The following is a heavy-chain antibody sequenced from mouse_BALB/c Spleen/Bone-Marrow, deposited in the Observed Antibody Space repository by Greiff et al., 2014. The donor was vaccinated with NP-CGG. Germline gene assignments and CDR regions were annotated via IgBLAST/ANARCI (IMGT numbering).Heavy chain of an antibody. CDR2: ISNGGGTT. CDR1: GFTFSNYT. Sequence: EVQLVESGGGLVKPGGSVKLSCAASGFTFSNYTMSWIRQTPEKRLEWVAYISNGGGTTYYPDTVKGRFTISRDNAKNTLYLQMSSLKSEDTAMYYCARRYDYGYGPFAYWGQGTLVTVSA. D-gene: IGHD1-2*01. V-gene: IGHV5-12-2*01. CDR3: ARRYDYGYGPFAY. J-gene: IGHJ3*01.